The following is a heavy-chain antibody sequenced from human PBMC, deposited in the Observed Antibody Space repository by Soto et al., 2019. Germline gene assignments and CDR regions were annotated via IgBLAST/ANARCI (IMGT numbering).Heavy chain of an antibody. D-gene: IGHD2-21*01. Sequence: QPGGSLRLSCAASGFTFSNFDMHWVRQGTGKGLEWVSTIGSTGDTYYAGSVRGRCTISRENAKNSFYLQMNSLRAGDTAVYYCARSIYYGMDVWGQGTTVTVSS. CDR2: IGSTGDT. CDR3: ARSIYYGMDV. CDR1: GFTFSNFD. V-gene: IGHV3-13*01. J-gene: IGHJ6*02.